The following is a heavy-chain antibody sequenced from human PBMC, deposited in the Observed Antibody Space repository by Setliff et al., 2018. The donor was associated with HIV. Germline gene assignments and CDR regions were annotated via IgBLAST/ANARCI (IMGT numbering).Heavy chain of an antibody. J-gene: IGHJ5*02. Sequence: GASVKVSCKASGYTFTNSDINWVRQAPGQGLEWMGWMNPKRGNTGYAQKFQGRVTMTSNTFIGTAYMELNSLTSDDTAVYYCARGHLDYDYWEDILGNWFDPWGQGTLVTAPQ. V-gene: IGHV1-8*02. CDR3: ARGHLDYDYWEDILGNWFDP. D-gene: IGHD3-3*01. CDR1: GYTFTNSD. CDR2: MNPKRGNT.